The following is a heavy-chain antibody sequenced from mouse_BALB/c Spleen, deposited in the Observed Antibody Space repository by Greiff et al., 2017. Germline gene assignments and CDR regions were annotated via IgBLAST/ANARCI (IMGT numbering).Heavy chain of an antibody. Sequence: VQLQQSGAELVKPGASVKLSCTASGFNIKDTYMHWVKQRPEQGLEWIGRIDPANGNTKYDPKFQGKATITADTSSNTAYLQLSSLTSEDTAVYYCAREAHYAYVGVSYAMDYWGQGTSVTVSS. J-gene: IGHJ4*01. CDR3: AREAHYAYVGVSYAMDY. V-gene: IGHV14-3*02. D-gene: IGHD2-2*01. CDR1: GFNIKDTY. CDR2: IDPANGNT.